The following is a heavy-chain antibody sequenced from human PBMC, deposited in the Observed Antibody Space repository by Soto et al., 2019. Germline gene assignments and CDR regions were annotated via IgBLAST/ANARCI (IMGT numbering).Heavy chain of an antibody. Sequence: GRALRLSCVASGRSCNNAWMNWVRQAPGKGLEWVGRIRSKSDGGTTDYAAPVKGRFTISRDDSKNMVDLQMSSLKTEDTAIYYCTTYSGAAFEYWGQGALVTVSP. CDR3: TTYSGAAFEY. CDR2: IRSKSDGGTT. CDR1: GRSCNNAW. D-gene: IGHD1-26*01. V-gene: IGHV3-15*01. J-gene: IGHJ4*02.